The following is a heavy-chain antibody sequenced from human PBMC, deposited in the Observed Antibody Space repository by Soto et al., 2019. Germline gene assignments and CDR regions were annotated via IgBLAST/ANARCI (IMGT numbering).Heavy chain of an antibody. CDR3: ARVGAVAAVDF. Sequence: EVQLVESGGGLIQPGGSLRLSCAASGFTVSSKYMSWVRQAPGKGLEWVSIIYTGTTTYYADSMKGRFTISRDNSKNTLALQITILRAEETALYSGARVGAVAAVDFWGQGTLVDGSS. D-gene: IGHD6-19*01. J-gene: IGHJ4*02. CDR1: GFTVSSKY. CDR2: IYTGTTT. V-gene: IGHV3-53*01.